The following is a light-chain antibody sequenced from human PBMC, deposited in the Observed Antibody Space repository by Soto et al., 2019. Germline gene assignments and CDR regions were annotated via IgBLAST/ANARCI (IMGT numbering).Light chain of an antibody. J-gene: IGKJ3*01. Sequence: EIVLTQSPGTLSLSPGERATLSCRASQRVSSSYLAWYQQKPGLAPRLLIYGASSRATGVPDRFSGSGSGTDFTLTISRLEPEDFAVYYCQQYSSSPPEFTFGPGTKVDSK. CDR3: QQYSSSPPEFT. CDR1: QRVSSSY. CDR2: GAS. V-gene: IGKV3-20*01.